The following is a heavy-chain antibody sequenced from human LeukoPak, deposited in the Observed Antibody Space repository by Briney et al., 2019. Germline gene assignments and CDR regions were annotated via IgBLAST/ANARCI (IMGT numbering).Heavy chain of an antibody. Sequence: SETLSLTCTVSGGSISSYYWSWIRQPPGKGLEWIGYIYHSGSTYYNPSLKSRVTISVDRSKNQFSLKLSSVTAADTAVYYCARDRAMTFDPWGQGTLVTVSS. CDR1: GGSISSYY. CDR3: ARDRAMTFDP. J-gene: IGHJ5*02. V-gene: IGHV4-59*12. CDR2: IYHSGST.